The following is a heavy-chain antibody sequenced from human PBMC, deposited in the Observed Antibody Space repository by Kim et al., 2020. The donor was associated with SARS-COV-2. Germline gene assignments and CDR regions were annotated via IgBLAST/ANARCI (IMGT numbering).Heavy chain of an antibody. CDR1: GGSINGHY. V-gene: IGHV4-59*11. D-gene: IGHD3-10*01. CDR2: IRYSGTT. Sequence: SETLSLSCTVSGGSINGHYWTWIRQPPGKGLEWIGYIRYSGTTNYNPFLSSRVAISLDTSENRFSLKVTSVTAADTAVYYCARLPDITGWPFDSWGQGTLVTVSS. CDR3: ARLPDITGWPFDS. J-gene: IGHJ4*02.